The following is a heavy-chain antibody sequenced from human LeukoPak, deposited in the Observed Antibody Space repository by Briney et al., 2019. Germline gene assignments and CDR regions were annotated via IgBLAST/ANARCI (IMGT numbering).Heavy chain of an antibody. V-gene: IGHV1-24*01. CDR3: ATGFSRMTSRYYYGMDV. CDR2: FDPEDGET. D-gene: IGHD3-9*01. J-gene: IGHJ6*02. CDR1: GYTLTELS. Sequence: ASVKVSCKVSGYTLTELSKHWVRQAPGKGLEWMGGFDPEDGETIYAQKFQGRVTMTEDTSTDTAYMELSSLRSEDTAVYYCATGFSRMTSRYYYGMDVWGQGTTVTVSS.